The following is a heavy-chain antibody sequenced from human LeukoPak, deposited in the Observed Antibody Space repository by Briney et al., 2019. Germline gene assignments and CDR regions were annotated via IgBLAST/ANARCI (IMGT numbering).Heavy chain of an antibody. CDR3: ARLSGLVRGVVDAFDI. CDR1: GYSFTSYW. J-gene: IGHJ3*02. CDR2: IYPGDSDT. V-gene: IGHV5-51*01. Sequence: GESLQISCKGSGYSFTSYWIGWVRQMPGKGLEWMGIIYPGDSDTRYSPSFQGQVTISADKSISTAYLQWSSLKAPDTAMYYCARLSGLVRGVVDAFDIWGQGTMVTVSS. D-gene: IGHD3-10*01.